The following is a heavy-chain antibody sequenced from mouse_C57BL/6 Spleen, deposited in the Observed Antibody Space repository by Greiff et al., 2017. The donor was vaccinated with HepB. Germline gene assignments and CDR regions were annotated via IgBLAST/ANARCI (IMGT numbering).Heavy chain of an antibody. Sequence: QVQLQQPGAELVKPGASVKVSCKASGYTFTSYWMHWVKQRPGQGLEWIGRIHPSDSDTNYNQKFKGKATLTVDKSSSTAYMQLSSLTSEDSAVYYCAISNYYGSSGAYWGQGTLVTVSA. CDR1: GYTFTSYW. CDR2: IHPSDSDT. CDR3: AISNYYGSSGAY. V-gene: IGHV1-74*01. J-gene: IGHJ3*01. D-gene: IGHD1-1*01.